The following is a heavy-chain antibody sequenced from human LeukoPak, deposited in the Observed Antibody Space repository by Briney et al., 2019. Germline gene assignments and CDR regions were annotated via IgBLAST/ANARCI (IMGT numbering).Heavy chain of an antibody. Sequence: PGGSLRLSCAASGFTFDDYAMHWVRQAPGKGLEWVSGISWNSGSIGYADSVKGRFTISRDNAKNSLYLQMNSLRAEDTASYYCAKGHYFDYWGQGTLVTVSS. CDR2: ISWNSGSI. J-gene: IGHJ4*02. CDR1: GFTFDDYA. CDR3: AKGHYFDY. V-gene: IGHV3-9*01.